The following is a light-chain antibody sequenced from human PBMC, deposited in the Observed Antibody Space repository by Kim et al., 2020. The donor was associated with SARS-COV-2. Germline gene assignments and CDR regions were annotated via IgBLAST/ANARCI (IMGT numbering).Light chain of an antibody. Sequence: ELTQPPSASGTPGQRVTISCSGSSSNIESNYVYWYQQLPGTAPKLLIYRSNQRPSGVPDRFSGSKSGTSASLAISGLRSEDEADYYCAAWDDSLRSVFGGETQLTVL. CDR1: SSNIESNY. J-gene: IGLJ2*01. CDR2: RSN. CDR3: AAWDDSLRSV. V-gene: IGLV1-47*01.